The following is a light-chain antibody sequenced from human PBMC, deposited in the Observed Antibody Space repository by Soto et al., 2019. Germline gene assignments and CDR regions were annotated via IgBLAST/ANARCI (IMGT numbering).Light chain of an antibody. CDR3: MQVLQTPYT. Sequence: DIVMTQSPLSLPVTPGEPASISCRSSKSLLHSNGYNHLDWYLQRPGQSPQLLIYLNSYRASGVPDRFSGSGSGTDFTLKISRVEAEDVGVYYCMQVLQTPYTFGQGTKLEIK. CDR2: LNS. V-gene: IGKV2-28*01. CDR1: KSLLHSNGYNH. J-gene: IGKJ2*01.